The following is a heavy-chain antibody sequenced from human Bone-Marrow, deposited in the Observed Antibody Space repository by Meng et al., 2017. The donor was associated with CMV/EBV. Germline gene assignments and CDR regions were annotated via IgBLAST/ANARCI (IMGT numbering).Heavy chain of an antibody. V-gene: IGHV1-18*01. Sequence: ASVKVSCKASGYTFTSYGISWVRQAPGQGLEWMGWISAYNGNTNYAQKLQGRVTMTRNTSISTAYMELSSLRSEDTAVYYCAFRMDVWGQGTTVTVSS. CDR3: AFRMDV. CDR1: GYTFTSYG. J-gene: IGHJ6*02. CDR2: ISAYNGNT.